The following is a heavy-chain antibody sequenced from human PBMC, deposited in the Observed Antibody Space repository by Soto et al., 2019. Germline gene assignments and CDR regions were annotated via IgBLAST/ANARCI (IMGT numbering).Heavy chain of an antibody. J-gene: IGHJ4*02. Sequence: PGESLKISCKGAGYTFDSAWIGWVRQMPGKGLECMGIIYPVDSDTRYSPSFQGQVTISADKSISTAYLQWNSLKASDTAMYYCARRLYSSSPGDYFDYWGQGTLVTVSS. CDR2: IYPVDSDT. V-gene: IGHV5-51*01. CDR1: GYTFDSAW. CDR3: ARRLYSSSPGDYFDY. D-gene: IGHD6-6*01.